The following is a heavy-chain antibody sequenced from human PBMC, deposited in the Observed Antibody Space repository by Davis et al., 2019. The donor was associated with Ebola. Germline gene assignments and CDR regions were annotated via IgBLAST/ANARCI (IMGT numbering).Heavy chain of an antibody. CDR2: IYHSGST. J-gene: IGHJ6*04. V-gene: IGHV4-30-2*01. Sequence: SETLSLTCAVSGGSISSGGYSWSWIRQPPGKGLEWIGEIYHSGSTNYNPSLKSRVTISVDTSKNQFSLKLSSVTAADTAVYYCASVRGVIIDEYYYYYGMDVWGKGTTVTVSS. D-gene: IGHD3-10*01. CDR1: GGSISSGGYS. CDR3: ASVRGVIIDEYYYYYGMDV.